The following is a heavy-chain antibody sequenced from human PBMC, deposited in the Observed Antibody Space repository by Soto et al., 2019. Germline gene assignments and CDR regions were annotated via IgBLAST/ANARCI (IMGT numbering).Heavy chain of an antibody. CDR3: AREGYSSGWYYNWFDP. D-gene: IGHD6-19*01. CDR2: IYYSGST. Sequence: PSETLSLTCTVSGGSVSSGGYYWSWIRQPPGKGLEWIGYIYYSGSTNYNPSLKSRVTISVDTSKNQFSLKLSSVTAADTAVYYCAREGYSSGWYYNWFDPWGQGTLVTVSS. CDR1: GGSVSSGGYY. J-gene: IGHJ5*02. V-gene: IGHV4-61*08.